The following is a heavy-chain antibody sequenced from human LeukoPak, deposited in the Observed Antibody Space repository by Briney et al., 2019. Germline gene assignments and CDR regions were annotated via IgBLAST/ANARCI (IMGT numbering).Heavy chain of an antibody. CDR2: ISSSSSYI. CDR1: GFTFNSYS. V-gene: IGHV3-21*01. J-gene: IGHJ4*02. Sequence: GGSLRLSCAASGFTFNSYSMNWVRQAPGKGLEWVSSISSSSSYIYYADSVKGRFTISRDNAKNSLYLQMNSLRAEDTAVYYCARDRAAVAPFDYWGQGTLVTVSS. CDR3: ARDRAAVAPFDY. D-gene: IGHD6-19*01.